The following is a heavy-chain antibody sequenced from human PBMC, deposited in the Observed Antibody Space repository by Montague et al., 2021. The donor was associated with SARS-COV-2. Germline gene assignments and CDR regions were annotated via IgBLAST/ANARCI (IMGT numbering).Heavy chain of an antibody. CDR2: IYYSGST. D-gene: IGHD4-23*01. Sequence: TLSLTCTVSGGSISSGGYYWSWIRQHPGKGLEWIGYIYYSGSTYYNPSLKSRVTISVDTSQNQFSLKLSSVTAADTAVYYWASTYGGNLGYYYYYMDVWGKGTTVTVSS. J-gene: IGHJ6*03. CDR3: ASTYGGNLGYYYYYMDV. V-gene: IGHV4-31*03. CDR1: GGSISSGGYY.